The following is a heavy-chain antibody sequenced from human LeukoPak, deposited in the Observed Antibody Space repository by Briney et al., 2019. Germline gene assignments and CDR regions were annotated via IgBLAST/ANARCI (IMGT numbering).Heavy chain of an antibody. CDR3: ANPPNHRWLRGYYFDY. CDR1: GFTFSSYA. Sequence: GGSLRLSCAASGFTFSSYAMSWVRQAPGKGLEWVSAISGSGGSTYYADSVEGRFTISRDNSKNTLYLQMNSLRAEDTAVYYCANPPNHRWLRGYYFDYWGQGTLVTVSS. V-gene: IGHV3-23*01. D-gene: IGHD3-22*01. J-gene: IGHJ4*02. CDR2: ISGSGGST.